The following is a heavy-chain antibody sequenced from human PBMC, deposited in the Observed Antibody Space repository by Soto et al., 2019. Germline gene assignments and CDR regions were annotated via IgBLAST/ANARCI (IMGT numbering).Heavy chain of an antibody. V-gene: IGHV4-31*03. CDR1: GGSISSGDYY. CDR2: IYYSGST. Sequence: SETLSLTCTVSGGSISSGDYYWSWIRQHPGKGLEWIGYIYYSGSTYYNPSLKSRVTTSVDTSKNQFSLKLSSVTAADTAVYNWARGAESGWGSPFDYWGQGPLVPVS. D-gene: IGHD3-10*01. J-gene: IGHJ4*02. CDR3: ARGAESGWGSPFDY.